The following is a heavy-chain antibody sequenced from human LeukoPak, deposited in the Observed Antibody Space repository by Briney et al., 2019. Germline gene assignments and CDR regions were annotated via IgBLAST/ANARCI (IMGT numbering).Heavy chain of an antibody. V-gene: IGHV1-46*01. J-gene: IGHJ4*02. CDR3: AGENYYDGSGSPSASAPVDH. Sequence: GASVKVSCKASGYTFPSYFMHWVRQAPGQGLEWMGIINPTGGGTTYAQKFQGRVTMTRDTSTSTVYMELSSLRSDDTAVYYCAGENYYDGSGSPSASAPVDHWGQGTLVTVSS. CDR1: GYTFPSYF. D-gene: IGHD3-22*01. CDR2: INPTGGGT.